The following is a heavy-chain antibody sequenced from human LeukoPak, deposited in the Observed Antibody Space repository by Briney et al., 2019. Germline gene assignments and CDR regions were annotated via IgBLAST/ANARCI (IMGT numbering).Heavy chain of an antibody. Sequence: SVKVSCKASGGTFSSYAISWVRQAPGQGLEWMGRIIPILGIANYAQKFQGRVTITADKSTTTAYMELSSLTSEDTAVYYCVREPSRYDNSAYYYDYFDYWGQGTLVTVSS. CDR2: IIPILGIA. J-gene: IGHJ4*02. CDR1: GGTFSSYA. D-gene: IGHD3-22*01. CDR3: VREPSRYDNSAYYYDYFDY. V-gene: IGHV1-69*04.